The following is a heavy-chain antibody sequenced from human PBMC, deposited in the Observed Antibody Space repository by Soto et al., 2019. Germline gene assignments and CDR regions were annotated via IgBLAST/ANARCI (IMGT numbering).Heavy chain of an antibody. J-gene: IGHJ3*02. V-gene: IGHV3-21*01. CDR3: ARDRPRYNWNHEAFDI. CDR2: ISSSSSYI. CDR1: GFTFSSYS. D-gene: IGHD1-20*01. Sequence: GGSLRLSCAASGFTFSSYSMNWVRQAPGKGLEWVSSISSSSSYIYYADSVKGRFTISRDNAKNSLYLQMNSLRAEDTAVYYCARDRPRYNWNHEAFDIWSQGTMVTVSS.